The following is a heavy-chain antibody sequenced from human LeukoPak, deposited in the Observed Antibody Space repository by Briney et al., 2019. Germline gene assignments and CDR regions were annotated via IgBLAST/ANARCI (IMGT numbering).Heavy chain of an antibody. V-gene: IGHV1-2*02. J-gene: IGHJ4*02. CDR3: AGASGYLYYFDY. Sequence: GASVKVSCKASGYTFTGYYMHWVRQAPGQGLEWMGWINPNSGGTNYAQKFQGRVTMTRDTSISTAYMELGRLRSDDTAVYYCAGASGYLYYFDYWGQGTLVTVSS. CDR1: GYTFTGYY. D-gene: IGHD3-9*01. CDR2: INPNSGGT.